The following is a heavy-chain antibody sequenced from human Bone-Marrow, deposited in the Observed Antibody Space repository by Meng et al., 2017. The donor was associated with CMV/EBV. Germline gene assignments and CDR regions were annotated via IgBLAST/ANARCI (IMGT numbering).Heavy chain of an antibody. CDR2: IRSKAYGGTT. Sequence: GESLKISSTASGFTFGDYAMSWVRQAPGKGLEWVGFIRSKAYGGTTEYAASVKGRFTISRDDSKSIAYLQMNSLKTEDTAVYYCTRAFPVGADYWGQGTLVTVSS. J-gene: IGHJ4*02. CDR1: GFTFGDYA. V-gene: IGHV3-49*04. CDR3: TRAFPVGADY. D-gene: IGHD1-26*01.